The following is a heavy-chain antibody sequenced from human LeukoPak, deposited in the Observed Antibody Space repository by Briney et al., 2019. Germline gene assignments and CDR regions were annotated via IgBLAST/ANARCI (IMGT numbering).Heavy chain of an antibody. CDR3: AKLLGMATTYDA. CDR2: INPDGSQK. CDR1: GFTHCGNW. V-gene: IGHV3-7*01. D-gene: IGHD5-24*01. Sequence: GGPLTLSCEASGFTHCGNWMSWLRQAPGKGLEWVASINPDGSQKLYVDSVKGRFTISRDNTKGSLYLQMNSLGAEDTAMYYCAKLLGMATTYDAWDQGTRVTVSS. J-gene: IGHJ5*02.